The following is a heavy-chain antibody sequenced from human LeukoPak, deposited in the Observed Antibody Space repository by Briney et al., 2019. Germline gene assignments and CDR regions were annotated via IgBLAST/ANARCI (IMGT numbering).Heavy chain of an antibody. J-gene: IGHJ3*02. V-gene: IGHV4-4*07. D-gene: IGHD3-22*01. CDR3: AKATKYYYDSSGYSDDAFDI. Sequence: SETLSLTCTVSGGSISSYYWSWIRQPAGKGLEWIGRIYTSGSTNYNPSLKSRVTMSVDTSKNQFSLKLSSVTAADTAVYYCAKATKYYYDSSGYSDDAFDIWGQGTMVTVSS. CDR1: GGSISSYY. CDR2: IYTSGST.